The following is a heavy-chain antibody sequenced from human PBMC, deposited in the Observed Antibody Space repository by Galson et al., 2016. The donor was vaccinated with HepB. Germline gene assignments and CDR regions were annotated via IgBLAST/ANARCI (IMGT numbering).Heavy chain of an antibody. D-gene: IGHD6-19*01. Sequence: QSGAEVKKPGESLRISCKGSGDSFTHHWIAWVRQMPGKGPEWMGIVFPRDSDTRYSPSFQGLVSISVDKSVKTAYLQWSSLKASDAAIYYCASLAGEWRMDVWGQGTTVIVSS. V-gene: IGHV5-51*01. CDR1: GDSFTHHW. CDR2: VFPRDSDT. CDR3: ASLAGEWRMDV. J-gene: IGHJ6*02.